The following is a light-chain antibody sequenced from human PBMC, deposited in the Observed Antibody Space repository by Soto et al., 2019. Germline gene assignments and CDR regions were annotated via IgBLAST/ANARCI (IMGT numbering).Light chain of an antibody. Sequence: DIQMTQSPSTLSASIGDTVTISCRASQNIYKWLAWYQQKPQKAPKALIFEAAGLESGVSSRFRGSRSGTEFTLTISSLQPDDLAKYYCQQYNSYTLPFCGGTKVE. CDR1: QNIYKW. J-gene: IGKJ4*01. CDR2: EAA. CDR3: QQYNSYTLP. V-gene: IGKV1-5*01.